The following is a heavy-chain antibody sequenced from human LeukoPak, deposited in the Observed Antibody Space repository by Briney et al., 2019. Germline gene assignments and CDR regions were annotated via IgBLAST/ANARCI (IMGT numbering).Heavy chain of an antibody. CDR1: GFTLSSYE. CDR2: ISSSGSTI. CDR3: ARDELPDSSGWNDAFDI. D-gene: IGHD6-19*01. V-gene: IGHV3-48*03. J-gene: IGHJ3*02. Sequence: GGSLRLSCAASGFTLSSYEMNWVRQAPGKGLEWVSYISSSGSTIYYADSVKGRFTISRDNAKNSLYLQMNSLRAEDTAVYYCARDELPDSSGWNDAFDIWGQGTMVTVSS.